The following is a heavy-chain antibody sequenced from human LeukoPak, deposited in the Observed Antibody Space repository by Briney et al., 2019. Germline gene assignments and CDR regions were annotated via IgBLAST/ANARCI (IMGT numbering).Heavy chain of an antibody. CDR1: GSTFSSSW. J-gene: IGHJ6*02. V-gene: IGHV3-74*01. CDR2: INHDGSTT. CDR3: VRDRFYAMDV. Sequence: PGGSLRLSCAASGSTFSSSWMHWVRQAPGKGLVWVSRINHDGSTTNYVDSVKGRFTISRDNAKNTLYLQMNSLRAEDTAVFYCVRDRFYAMDVWGQGTTVTVSS. D-gene: IGHD3-16*01.